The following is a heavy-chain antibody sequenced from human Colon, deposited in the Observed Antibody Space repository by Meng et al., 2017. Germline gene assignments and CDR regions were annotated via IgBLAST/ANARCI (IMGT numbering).Heavy chain of an antibody. D-gene: IGHD2-15*01. CDR3: AAFRSRRRNCDSGTCYPDFFDS. J-gene: IGHJ4*02. CDR2: IFHSGST. Sequence: SETLSLTCTVSGDSISSRYFWGWIRQPPGKGLEWIGSIFHSGSTFYNPSLKSRVTISLDKSKNQFSLKLSSVTAADTAVYYCAAFRSRRRNCDSGTCYPDFFDSWGQGTLVTVSS. V-gene: IGHV4-38-2*02. CDR1: GDSISSRYF.